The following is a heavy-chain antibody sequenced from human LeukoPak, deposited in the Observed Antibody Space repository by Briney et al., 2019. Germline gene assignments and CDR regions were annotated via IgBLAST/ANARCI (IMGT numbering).Heavy chain of an antibody. CDR1: GFTFSSYW. D-gene: IGHD1-1*01. V-gene: IGHV3-74*01. CDR2: INTDGSNT. CDR3: TEDQQLQPFHY. J-gene: IGHJ4*02. Sequence: PGGSLRLSCAASGFTFSSYWMHWVRQVPGKGLVWVSRINTDGSNTNYADSVKGRFTISRDNSKNTLYLQMNSLRVEDTSVYYCTEDQQLQPFHYWGQGTLVTVSS.